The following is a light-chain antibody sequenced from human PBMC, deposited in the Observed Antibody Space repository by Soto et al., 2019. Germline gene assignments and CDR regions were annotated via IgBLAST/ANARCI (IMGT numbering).Light chain of an antibody. CDR3: QQRSNWIT. V-gene: IGKV3-11*01. J-gene: IGKJ5*01. Sequence: VLTQSPGTLSLSPGEGATLSCRASQRVASDLAWYLQKPGQPPRLLIYDASIRATGIPARFSGSGSGTDFTLTISSLEPEDFAVYYCQQRSNWITFGQGTRLEIK. CDR1: QRVASD. CDR2: DAS.